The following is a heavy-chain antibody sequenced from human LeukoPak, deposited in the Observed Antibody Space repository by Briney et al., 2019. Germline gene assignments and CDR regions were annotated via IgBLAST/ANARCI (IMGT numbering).Heavy chain of an antibody. V-gene: IGHV3-48*01. CDR3: ARGGIQLWENYYYGMDV. Sequence: PGGSLRLSCAASGXTFSSYSMNWVRQAPXXXXXXXXYISSSSSTIYYADSVKGRFTISRDNAKNSLYLQMNSLRAEDTAVYYCARGGIQLWENYYYGMDVWGQGTTVTVSS. J-gene: IGHJ6*02. CDR2: ISSSSSTI. CDR1: GXTFSSYS. D-gene: IGHD5-18*01.